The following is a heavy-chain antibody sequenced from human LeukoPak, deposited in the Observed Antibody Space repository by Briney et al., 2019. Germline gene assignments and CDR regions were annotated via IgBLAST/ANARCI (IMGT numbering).Heavy chain of an antibody. D-gene: IGHD6-19*01. CDR2: SSSSGSTI. CDR1: GFTLSSYT. J-gene: IGHJ4*02. Sequence: GGSLRLSCVASGFTLSSYTMNWVRQAPGKGLEWIAYSSSSGSTIYYADSVKGRFTISRDNSANTLYLQMSSLRVEDTAVYYCAREWGRIAVAGGPGYWGQGARVTVSS. V-gene: IGHV3-48*01. CDR3: AREWGRIAVAGGPGY.